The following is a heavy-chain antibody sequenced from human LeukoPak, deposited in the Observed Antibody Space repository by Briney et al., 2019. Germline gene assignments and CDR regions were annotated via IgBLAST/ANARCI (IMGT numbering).Heavy chain of an antibody. J-gene: IGHJ3*02. Sequence: SETLSLTCTVSGGSISSSSYYWGWIRQPPGKGLEWIGSIYYSGNTYYNPSLKSRVTISVDTSKNQFSLKLSFVTAADTAVYYCASWNLDDMFAFDIWGQGTMVTVSS. CDR1: GGSISSSSYY. CDR2: IYYSGNT. CDR3: ASWNLDDMFAFDI. D-gene: IGHD1-1*01. V-gene: IGHV4-39*07.